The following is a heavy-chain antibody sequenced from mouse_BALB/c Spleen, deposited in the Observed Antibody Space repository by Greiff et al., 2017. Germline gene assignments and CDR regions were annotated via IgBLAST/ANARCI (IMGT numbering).Heavy chain of an antibody. V-gene: IGHV5-6-5*01. J-gene: IGHJ3*01. Sequence: EVNVVESGGGLVKPGGSLKLSCAASGFTFSSYAMSWVRQTPEKRLEWVASISSGGSTYYPDSVKGRFTISRDNARNILYLQMSSLRSEDTAMYYCARGLIYDGYPWFAYWGQGTLVTVSA. CDR2: ISSGGST. D-gene: IGHD2-3*01. CDR1: GFTFSSYA. CDR3: ARGLIYDGYPWFAY.